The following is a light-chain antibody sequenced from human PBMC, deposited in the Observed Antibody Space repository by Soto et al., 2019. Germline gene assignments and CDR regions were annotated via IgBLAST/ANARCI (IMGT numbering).Light chain of an antibody. Sequence: EIVMTQSPVTLSVSPGERATLSCRASQSVSSNLAWYQQKPGQAHRLLIFGASTRATGIPARFSGSESGTEFTLTISSLQSEDYAIYYCQQYYNWPRTFGQGTKVEIK. CDR1: QSVSSN. CDR3: QQYYNWPRT. V-gene: IGKV3-15*01. CDR2: GAS. J-gene: IGKJ1*01.